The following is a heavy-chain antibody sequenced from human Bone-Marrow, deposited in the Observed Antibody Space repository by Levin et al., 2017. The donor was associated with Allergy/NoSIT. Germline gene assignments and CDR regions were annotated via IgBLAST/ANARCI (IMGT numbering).Heavy chain of an antibody. CDR3: GRVSRRGDYLDY. J-gene: IGHJ4*02. V-gene: IGHV3-48*03. CDR1: GFTFSSFE. Sequence: GGSLRLSCEASGFTFSSFEMNWVRQIPGKGLEWASYISSGSGEIINYAESVRGRFTISRDNAKNSLYLQMTSLRAEDTAVYYCGRVSRRGDYLDYWGQGTLVTVSS. CDR2: ISSGSGEII. D-gene: IGHD4-17*01.